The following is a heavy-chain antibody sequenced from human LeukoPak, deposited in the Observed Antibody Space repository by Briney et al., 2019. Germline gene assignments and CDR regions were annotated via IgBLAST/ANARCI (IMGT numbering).Heavy chain of an antibody. CDR3: ARRVHSGSYSFDY. J-gene: IGHJ4*02. CDR2: IYYSGST. D-gene: IGHD1-26*01. V-gene: IGHV4-39*01. Sequence: PSQTLSLTCAVSGGSISSGGYYWGWSRQPPGKGLEWIGSIYYSGSTYYNPSLKSRVTISVDTSKNQFSLKLSSVTAADTAVYYCARRVHSGSYSFDYWGQGTLVTVSS. CDR1: GGSISSGGYY.